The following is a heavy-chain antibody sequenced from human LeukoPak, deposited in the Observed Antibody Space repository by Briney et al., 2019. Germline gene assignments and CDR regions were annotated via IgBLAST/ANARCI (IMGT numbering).Heavy chain of an antibody. CDR1: GFTFSSYG. CDR3: AKFGDIVVVPAPDYMDV. CDR2: IRYDGSNK. D-gene: IGHD2-2*01. J-gene: IGHJ6*03. V-gene: IGHV3-30*02. Sequence: QPGGSLRLSCAASGFTFSSYGMHWVRQAPGKGLEWVAFIRYDGSNKYYADSVKGRFTISRDNSKNTLYLQMNSLRAEDTAVYYCAKFGDIVVVPAPDYMDVWGKGTTVTVSS.